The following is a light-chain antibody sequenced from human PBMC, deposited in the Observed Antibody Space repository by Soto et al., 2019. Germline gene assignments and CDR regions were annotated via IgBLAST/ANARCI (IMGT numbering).Light chain of an antibody. Sequence: DIQMTQSPSALSASVGVRVTITCRASQSISSYLNWYQQNPGKAPKLLIYAASSLQSGVPSRFSGSGSGTDFTLTISSLQPEDFATYYCQQSYSTPLTFGGGTKVDIK. CDR2: AAS. J-gene: IGKJ4*01. CDR3: QQSYSTPLT. V-gene: IGKV1-39*01. CDR1: QSISSY.